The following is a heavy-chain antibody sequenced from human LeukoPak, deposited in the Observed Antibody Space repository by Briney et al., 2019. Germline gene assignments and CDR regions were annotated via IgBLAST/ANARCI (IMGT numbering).Heavy chain of an antibody. CDR1: GFTFSSFS. Sequence: GGSLRLSCAASGFTFSSFSMNWVRQAPGKGLGWVSSISSSSSYIYYADSVKGRFTISRDNAKNSLYLQMNSLRAEDTAVYYCARGAFLEWLSGNGRFDPWGQGTLVTVSS. CDR2: ISSSSSYI. D-gene: IGHD3-3*02. V-gene: IGHV3-21*01. CDR3: ARGAFLEWLSGNGRFDP. J-gene: IGHJ5*02.